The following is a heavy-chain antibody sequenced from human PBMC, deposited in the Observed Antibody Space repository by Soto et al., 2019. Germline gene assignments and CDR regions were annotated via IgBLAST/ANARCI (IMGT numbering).Heavy chain of an antibody. D-gene: IGHD6-25*01. CDR1: GFTFSNYA. Sequence: EVQLLESGGGLVQPGRSLRLSCAASGFTFSNYAMSWVRQARGQGLDWVSAISGSGGTTYYADSVKGRFTISRDNSKNTLFLQMNSLRAEDAAVYYCAKFLVETGSNSGWPWSFHYWGQGTLVTVSS. CDR3: AKFLVETGSNSGWPWSFHY. J-gene: IGHJ4*02. CDR2: ISGSGGTT. V-gene: IGHV3-23*01.